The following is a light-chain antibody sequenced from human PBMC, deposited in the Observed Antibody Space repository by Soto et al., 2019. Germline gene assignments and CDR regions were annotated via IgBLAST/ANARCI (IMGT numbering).Light chain of an antibody. V-gene: IGKV3-20*01. CDR2: GAS. CDR3: QQYGSSYT. Sequence: EIVLTQSPGTLSLSPGERATLSRRASQSVSSSYLAWYQQKPGQAPRLLIYGASSRATGIPDRFSGSGSGTDFTLTISRLEPEEFAVYYCQQYGSSYTFGQGTRLEIK. CDR1: QSVSSSY. J-gene: IGKJ5*01.